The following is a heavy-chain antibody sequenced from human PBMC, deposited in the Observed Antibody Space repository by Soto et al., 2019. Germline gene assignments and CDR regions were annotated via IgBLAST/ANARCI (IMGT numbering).Heavy chain of an antibody. D-gene: IGHD2-2*01. CDR2: IFSSDSSA. J-gene: IGHJ4*02. CDR3: GTWRGSSWFDY. V-gene: IGHV5-51*01. CDR1: AFTFSSYS. Sequence: PGESLKISCKASAFTFSSYSLGWVSHMPGKGLQWMGNIFSSDSSAKYSPSFVGQVTISVDRSINTAYLQWSSLKASDTAIYYCGTWRGSSWFDYWGPGTLVTVSS.